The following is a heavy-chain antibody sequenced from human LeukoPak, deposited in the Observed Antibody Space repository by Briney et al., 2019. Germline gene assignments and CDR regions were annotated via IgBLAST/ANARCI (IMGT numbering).Heavy chain of an antibody. J-gene: IGHJ4*02. CDR2: IWYDGSNK. CDR1: GFTFSSYG. D-gene: IGHD2-2*01. Sequence: PGGSLRLSCAASGFTFSSYGMHWVRQAPGKGLEWVAIIWYDGSNKYYADSVKGRFTISRDNSKNTLYLQMNSLRAEDTAVYYCARDEYCSSTSCSEVFDYWGQGTLVTVSS. V-gene: IGHV3-33*01. CDR3: ARDEYCSSTSCSEVFDY.